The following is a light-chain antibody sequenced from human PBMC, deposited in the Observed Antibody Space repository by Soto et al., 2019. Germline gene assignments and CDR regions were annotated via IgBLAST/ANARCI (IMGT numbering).Light chain of an antibody. CDR3: QQYGGSPLYT. CDR1: QSVSSSD. V-gene: IGKV3-20*01. Sequence: EIVLTQSPGTLSLSPGDRATLSCRASQSVSSSDLAWYQQKPGQAPRLLIYGASTRATGIPDRFSGSGSGTDFTPTISRLEPEDFAVYYCQQYGGSPLYTFGQGTKLEIK. CDR2: GAS. J-gene: IGKJ2*01.